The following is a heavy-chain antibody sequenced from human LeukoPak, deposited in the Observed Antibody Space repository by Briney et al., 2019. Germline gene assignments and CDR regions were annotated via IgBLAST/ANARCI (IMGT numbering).Heavy chain of an antibody. J-gene: IGHJ4*02. CDR1: GFTFSDYY. Sequence: GGSLRLSCAASGFTFSDYYMRWIRQAPGKGREGVSYISSSGSTIYYADHVKGGFTISRDNGKNSLYLQMNSLRAEDTAVYYCARAASYSSSGQTRKNYYFDYWGQGTLVTVSS. D-gene: IGHD6-13*01. CDR2: ISSSGSTI. V-gene: IGHV3-11*04. CDR3: ARAASYSSSGQTRKNYYFDY.